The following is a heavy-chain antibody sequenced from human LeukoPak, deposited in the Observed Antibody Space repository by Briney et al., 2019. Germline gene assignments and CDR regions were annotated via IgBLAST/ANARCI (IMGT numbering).Heavy chain of an antibody. J-gene: IGHJ4*02. V-gene: IGHV4-39*01. CDR3: ARHSESFRSRLDY. CDR2: IYYSGST. D-gene: IGHD3-16*02. CDR1: GGSISSGSYY. Sequence: PSETLSLTCTVSGGSISSGSYYWGWIRQPPGKGLEWIGYIYYSGSTYYNPSLKSRVTISVDTSKNQFSLKLSSVTAADTAVYYCARHSESFRSRLDYWGQGTLVTVSS.